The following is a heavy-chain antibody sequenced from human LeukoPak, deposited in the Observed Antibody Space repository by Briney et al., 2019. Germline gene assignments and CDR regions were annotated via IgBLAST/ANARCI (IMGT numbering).Heavy chain of an antibody. CDR2: ISSSSSYI. D-gene: IGHD6-13*01. CDR1: GFTFSSYS. CDR3: ARASSSWDRFDY. V-gene: IGHV3-21*01. J-gene: IGHJ4*02. Sequence: GGSLRLSCAAPGFTFSSYSMNWVRQAPGKGLEWVSSISSSSSYIYYADSVKGRFTISRDNAKNSLYLQMNSLRAEDTAVYYCARASSSWDRFDYWGQGTLVTVSS.